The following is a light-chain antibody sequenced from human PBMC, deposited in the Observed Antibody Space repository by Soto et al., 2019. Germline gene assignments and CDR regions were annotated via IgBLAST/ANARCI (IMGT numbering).Light chain of an antibody. J-gene: IGKJ2*01. V-gene: IGKV2-28*01. CDR1: QRLLHSNGNTF. CDR2: LGS. Sequence: EIVMTQSQPSLPVTPGEPASISCRSSQRLLHSNGNTFLDWYLQKPGQSPQLLLYLGSNRASGVPDRVSGSEAGTDFTLKISRVEAEDVGVYYCMQALQTPYTFGQGTKLEIK. CDR3: MQALQTPYT.